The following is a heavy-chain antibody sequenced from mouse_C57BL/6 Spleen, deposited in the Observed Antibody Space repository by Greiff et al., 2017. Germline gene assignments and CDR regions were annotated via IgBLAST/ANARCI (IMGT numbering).Heavy chain of an antibody. J-gene: IGHJ2*01. CDR2: INYDGSST. Sequence: EVKLVESEGGLVQPGSSMKLSCTASGFTFSDYYMAWVRQVPEKGLEWVANINYDGSSTYYLASLKSRFIISREKAKNILYLQRSSLKSEDTATYYCARGGAAQAYFDYWGQGTTLTVSS. CDR1: GFTFSDYY. CDR3: ARGGAAQAYFDY. D-gene: IGHD3-2*02. V-gene: IGHV5-16*01.